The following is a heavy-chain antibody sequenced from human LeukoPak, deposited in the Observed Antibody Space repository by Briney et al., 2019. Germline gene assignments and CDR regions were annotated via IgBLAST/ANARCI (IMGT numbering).Heavy chain of an antibody. D-gene: IGHD1-1*01. Sequence: PGGSLRLSCAASGFTFSDYYMSWIRQAPGKGLEWVSYISSSGSTIYYADSVKGRFTISRDNAKNSLYLQMNSLRAEDTAVYYCTRSSWNDVAFDIWGQGTMVTVPS. CDR2: ISSSGSTI. CDR3: TRSSWNDVAFDI. V-gene: IGHV3-11*01. CDR1: GFTFSDYY. J-gene: IGHJ3*02.